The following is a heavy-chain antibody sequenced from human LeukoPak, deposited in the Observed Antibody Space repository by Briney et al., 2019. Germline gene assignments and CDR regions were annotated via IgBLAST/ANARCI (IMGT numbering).Heavy chain of an antibody. Sequence: SGGSLRLSCVASGFPFSSYWMTWVRQAPGTGLEWVANIKQDGSKKSYVDSVKGRFTISRDNAKNSLYLQMNSLRAEDTAVYYCARVASIVVVPAVIPDWYFDLWGRGTLVTVSS. CDR2: IKQDGSKK. D-gene: IGHD2-2*01. J-gene: IGHJ2*01. CDR1: GFPFSSYW. V-gene: IGHV3-7*01. CDR3: ARVASIVVVPAVIPDWYFDL.